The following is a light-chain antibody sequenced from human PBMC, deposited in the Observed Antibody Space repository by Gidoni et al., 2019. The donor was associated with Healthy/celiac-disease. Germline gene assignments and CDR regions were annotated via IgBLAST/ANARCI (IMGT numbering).Light chain of an antibody. Sequence: QSALTQPAPVSGSPGQSITISCTGTSSDVGGYNYVSWYQHHPGKAPKLMIYDVSNRPSGVSNRFSGSKSGNTASLTISGLQAEDEADYYCSSYTSSSTLLYVFGTGTKVTVL. J-gene: IGLJ1*01. V-gene: IGLV2-14*03. CDR3: SSYTSSSTLLYV. CDR1: SSDVGGYNY. CDR2: DVS.